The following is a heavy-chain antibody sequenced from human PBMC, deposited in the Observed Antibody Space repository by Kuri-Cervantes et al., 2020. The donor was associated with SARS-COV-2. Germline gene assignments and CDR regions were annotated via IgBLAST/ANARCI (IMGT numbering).Heavy chain of an antibody. J-gene: IGHJ3*02. CDR3: ARLGYCSSTSCYIGAFDI. D-gene: IGHD2-2*02. Sequence: GGSLRLSCAASGFTFSSYSMNWVRQAPGKGLEWVSVICSGGSTYYADSVKGRFTISRHNSKNTLYLQMNSLRAEDTAVYYCARLGYCSSTSCYIGAFDIWGQGTMVTVSS. V-gene: IGHV3-53*04. CDR2: ICSGGST. CDR1: GFTFSSYS.